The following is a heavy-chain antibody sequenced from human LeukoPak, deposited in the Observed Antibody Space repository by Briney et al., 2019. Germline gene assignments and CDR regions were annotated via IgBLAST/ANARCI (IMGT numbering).Heavy chain of an antibody. D-gene: IGHD1-26*01. J-gene: IGHJ4*02. CDR1: GFTFSSYA. CDR2: ISGSGGST. CDR3: AKQSYYNRGGFDY. Sequence: GGSLRLSCAASGFTFSSYAMSWVRQAPGKGLEWVSAISGSGGSTYYADSVKGRFTISRDDSKNTLYLQMNSLRAEDTAVYYCAKQSYYNRGGFDYWGQGTLVTVSS. V-gene: IGHV3-23*01.